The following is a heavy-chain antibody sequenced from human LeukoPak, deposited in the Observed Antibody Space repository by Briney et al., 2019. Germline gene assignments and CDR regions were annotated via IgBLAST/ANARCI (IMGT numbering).Heavy chain of an antibody. Sequence: AGGSLRLSCAASRFTFSSNWMHWVRQAPGKGLVWVSHINVDRSTTNYADSVKGRFTISRDNAKNTLYLQMNSLRAEDTAVYYCARSSFDRSFDYWGQGILVTVSS. J-gene: IGHJ4*02. V-gene: IGHV3-74*01. CDR2: INVDRSTT. D-gene: IGHD6-13*01. CDR3: ARSSFDRSFDY. CDR1: RFTFSSNW.